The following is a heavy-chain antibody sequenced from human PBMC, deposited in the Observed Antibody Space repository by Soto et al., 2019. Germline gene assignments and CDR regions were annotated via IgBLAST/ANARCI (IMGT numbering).Heavy chain of an antibody. V-gene: IGHV4-31*01. Sequence: SETLSLTCTFSGFSISSGGYYLSWIRQHPGKGLEWIGYTYYSGSTYYNPSLKSLLTISMDTSKNQFSLKLTSVTAADTAVYYCARHVPYCSDTSHCAYGMDVWGQGTTVTVSS. D-gene: IGHD2-2*01. J-gene: IGHJ6*02. CDR2: TYYSGST. CDR3: ARHVPYCSDTSHCAYGMDV. CDR1: GFSISSGGYY.